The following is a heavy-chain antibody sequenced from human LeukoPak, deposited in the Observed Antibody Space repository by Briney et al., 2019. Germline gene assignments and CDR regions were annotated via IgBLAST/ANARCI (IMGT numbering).Heavy chain of an antibody. CDR1: GYMFTRYV. Sequence: ASVKVSCKASGYMFTRYVINWVGQATGQGVEWMGWMNRSSGNTGYAQKFQGRVTMTRNTSISTAYMELSSLRSEDTAVYYCARDRLRGYFDYWGQGTLVTVSS. J-gene: IGHJ4*02. CDR3: ARDRLRGYFDY. CDR2: MNRSSGNT. V-gene: IGHV1-8*01. D-gene: IGHD3-16*01.